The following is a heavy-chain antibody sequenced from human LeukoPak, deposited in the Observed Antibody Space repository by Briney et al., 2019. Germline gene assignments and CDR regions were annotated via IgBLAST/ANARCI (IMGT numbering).Heavy chain of an antibody. D-gene: IGHD3-9*01. J-gene: IGHJ5*02. Sequence: GGSLRLSCAASGFSFDDYVMHWVRQAPGKGLEWVSGISWNSFTIRYADSVKGRFTISRDNAKNSLFLQMNSLRTEDTALYYCAKGLRYFDCADHWGQGTLVTLSS. CDR1: GFSFDDYV. CDR3: AKGLRYFDCADH. V-gene: IGHV3-9*01. CDR2: ISWNSFTI.